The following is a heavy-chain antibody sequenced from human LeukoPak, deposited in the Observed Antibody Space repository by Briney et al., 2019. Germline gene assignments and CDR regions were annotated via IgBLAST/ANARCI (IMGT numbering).Heavy chain of an antibody. Sequence: GGSLRLSCAASGFTFSSYTMHWIRQAPGKGLVWVSRINSDGSSTSYADSVKGRFTISRDNAKNTLYLQMNSLRAEDTAVYYCARLGSQGGVAALDYWGQGTLVTVSS. D-gene: IGHD6-25*01. J-gene: IGHJ4*02. CDR2: INSDGSST. V-gene: IGHV3-74*01. CDR1: GFTFSSYT. CDR3: ARLGSQGGVAALDY.